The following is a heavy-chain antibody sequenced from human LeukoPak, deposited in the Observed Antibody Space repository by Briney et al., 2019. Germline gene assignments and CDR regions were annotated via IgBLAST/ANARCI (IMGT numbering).Heavy chain of an antibody. CDR1: GFTFRNHV. CDR2: IRYDGGDE. J-gene: IGHJ4*02. Sequence: GGSLRLSCAASGFTFRNHVMNWVRQAPGKGLEWVVFIRYDGGDEYYADSVKGRFTISRDNSRNTLSLQMNSLRPEDTAVYYCARDRAVGFTTNYFDYWGQGSQVTVSA. D-gene: IGHD1-26*01. CDR3: ARDRAVGFTTNYFDY. V-gene: IGHV3-30*02.